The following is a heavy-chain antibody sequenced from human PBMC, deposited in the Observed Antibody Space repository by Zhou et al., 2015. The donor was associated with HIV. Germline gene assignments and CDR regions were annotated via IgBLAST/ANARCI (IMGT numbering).Heavy chain of an antibody. CDR3: VKETLEGNRWGPRRERGNWYFDL. Sequence: QVVLIQSGAEVRRPGSSVKISCKASGGSFPVTWVRQAPGQGLEWMGGINPIVGITDYAQKFQERFTMTADTSTTTASMELSSLRSDDTAVYYCVKETLEGNRWGPRRERGNWYFDLWGRGTLVTVSS. V-gene: IGHV1-69*17. J-gene: IGHJ2*01. D-gene: IGHD3-16*01. CDR1: GGSFP. CDR2: INPIVGIT.